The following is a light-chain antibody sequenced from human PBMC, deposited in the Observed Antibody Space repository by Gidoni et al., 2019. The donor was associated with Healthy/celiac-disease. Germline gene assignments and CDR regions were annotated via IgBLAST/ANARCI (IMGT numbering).Light chain of an antibody. V-gene: IGKV3-20*01. CDR1: QSVSSSY. CDR2: GAS. Sequence: DIVLTPSPGTLSLSPGERATLSCRASQSVSSSYLAWYQQKPGQAPSLLIYGASSRATGIPDRFSGSGSGTDFTLTISRLEPEDFAVYYCQQYGSSPLFGPGTKVDIK. J-gene: IGKJ3*01. CDR3: QQYGSSPL.